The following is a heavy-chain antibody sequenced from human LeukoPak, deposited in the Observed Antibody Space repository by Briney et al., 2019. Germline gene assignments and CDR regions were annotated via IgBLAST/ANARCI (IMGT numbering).Heavy chain of an antibody. CDR3: AKDSLPTRSCRGYFAY. D-gene: IGHD2-2*01. V-gene: IGHV3-23*01. Sequence: GGSLRLSYAASGFTFSTYAMTWVRQAPGKGLEWVSAISGSGGNTYYANSVKGRFTISRDNSMNTLYLQMNSLRAEDTAIYYCAKDSLPTRSCRGYFAYWGQGTLVTVSS. CDR1: GFTFSTYA. CDR2: ISGSGGNT. J-gene: IGHJ4*02.